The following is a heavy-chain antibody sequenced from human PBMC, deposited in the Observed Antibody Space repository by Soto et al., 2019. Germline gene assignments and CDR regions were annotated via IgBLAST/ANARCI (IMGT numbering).Heavy chain of an antibody. Sequence: QVQLVESGGGVVQPGRSLRLSCTVSGFTFRSYGMHWVRQAPGKGLEWVAIISDDGVDKYYADSVEGRFTISRDNSNNTLYLQMNSLRAEDTGVYYCAKDRRSAWSAIFDYWGQGTLVTVSS. CDR1: GFTFRSYG. D-gene: IGHD6-19*01. CDR3: AKDRRSAWSAIFDY. CDR2: ISDDGVDK. V-gene: IGHV3-30*18. J-gene: IGHJ4*02.